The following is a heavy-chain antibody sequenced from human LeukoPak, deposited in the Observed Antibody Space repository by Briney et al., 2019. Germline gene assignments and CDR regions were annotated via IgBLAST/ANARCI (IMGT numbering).Heavy chain of an antibody. CDR1: GFTFSDYS. D-gene: IGHD3-22*01. CDR2: ITSSSDSI. J-gene: IGHJ4*02. V-gene: IGHV3-48*02. CDR3: SSESRY. Sequence: PGGSLRLSCAASGFTFSDYSMNWVRQAPGKGLEWVSWITSSSDSIYYADSVKGRFTISRDNAKNSLYLQMNSLREEDTAVYYCSSESRYWGQGTLVIVSS.